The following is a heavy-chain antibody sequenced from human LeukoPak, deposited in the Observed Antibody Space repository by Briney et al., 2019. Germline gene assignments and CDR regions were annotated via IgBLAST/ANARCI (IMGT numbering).Heavy chain of an antibody. J-gene: IGHJ4*02. V-gene: IGHV1-69*13. CDR2: IIPIFGTA. Sequence: SVKVSCKASGGTLSSYTITWVRQAPGQGLEWMGGIIPIFGTADYAQKFQGRVTITADESTSTAYMELNSLRPEDTAIYYCAKLFESGTYNNFFHYWGQGTLVTVFS. CDR3: AKLFESGTYNNFFHY. CDR1: GGTLSSYT. D-gene: IGHD3-10*01.